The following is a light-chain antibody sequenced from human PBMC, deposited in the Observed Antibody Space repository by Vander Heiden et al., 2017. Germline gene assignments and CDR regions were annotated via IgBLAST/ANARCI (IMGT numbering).Light chain of an antibody. CDR2: DVT. CDR1: SSDVGAYNY. V-gene: IGLV2-8*01. Sequence: QSAPTHPPSASGSSGHSVTISCTGTSSDVGAYNYVSWYQQHPGKAPTLIIYDVTKRPAGVPDRFSGSKSGNTAFLTVSGLQAEDEADYYCSSHAGSSAVFGGGTTVTVL. CDR3: SSHAGSSAV. J-gene: IGLJ3*02.